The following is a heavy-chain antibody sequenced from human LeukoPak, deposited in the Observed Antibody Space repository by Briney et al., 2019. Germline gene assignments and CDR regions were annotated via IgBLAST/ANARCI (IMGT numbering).Heavy chain of an antibody. D-gene: IGHD2-2*01. CDR3: ARDHNYQPVSDAFDI. Sequence: SETLSLTCAVSGGSISSGGYSWSWIRQPPGKGLERIGYIYHSGSTYYNPSLKSRVTISVDRSKNQFSLKLSSVTAADTAVYYCARDHNYQPVSDAFDIWGPGTMVTVSS. J-gene: IGHJ3*02. CDR1: GGSISSGGYS. CDR2: IYHSGST. V-gene: IGHV4-30-2*01.